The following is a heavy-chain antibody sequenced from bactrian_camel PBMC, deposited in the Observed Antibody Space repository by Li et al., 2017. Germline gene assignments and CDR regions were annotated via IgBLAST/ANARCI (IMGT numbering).Heavy chain of an antibody. CDR2: ISSGGTT. CDR1: GFTFNDYT. V-gene: IGHV3S31*01. Sequence: DVQLVESGGGLVQPGGSLRLSCAASGFTFNDYTMRWVRQAAGKGPEWVSSISSGGTTYYSDSVKGRFTISRDNAKDTLYLQLNSLETEDTALYYCTVRPSSAEDNYWGQGTQVTVSS. J-gene: IGHJ4*01. CDR3: TVRPSSAEDNY.